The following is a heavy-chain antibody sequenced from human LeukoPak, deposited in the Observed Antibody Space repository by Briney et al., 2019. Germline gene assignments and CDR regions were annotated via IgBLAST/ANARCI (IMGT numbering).Heavy chain of an antibody. CDR1: GSTFSSYW. D-gene: IGHD5-12*01. V-gene: IGHV3-74*01. Sequence: GGSLRLSCAASGSTFSSYWMHWVRQAPGKGLVWVSRINSDGSSTSYADSVKGRFTISRDNAKNTLYLQMNSLRAEDTAVYYCARGSQMATIPVPPDYWGQGTLVTVSS. CDR2: INSDGSST. J-gene: IGHJ4*02. CDR3: ARGSQMATIPVPPDY.